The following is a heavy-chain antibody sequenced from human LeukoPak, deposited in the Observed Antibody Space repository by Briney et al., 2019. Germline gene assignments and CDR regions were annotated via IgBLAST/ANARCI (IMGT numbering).Heavy chain of an antibody. CDR2: IYYSGST. V-gene: IGHV4-59*01. D-gene: IGHD1-26*01. Sequence: SETLSLTCTVSGGSISSYYWSWIRQPPGKGLEWIGYIYYSGSTNYNPSLKSRVTISVDTSKNQFSLKLSSVTAAETAVYYCARGPFLVGATEFDPWGQGTLVTVSS. CDR3: ARGPFLVGATEFDP. J-gene: IGHJ5*02. CDR1: GGSISSYY.